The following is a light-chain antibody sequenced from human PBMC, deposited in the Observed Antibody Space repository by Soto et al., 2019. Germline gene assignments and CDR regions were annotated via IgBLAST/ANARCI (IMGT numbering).Light chain of an antibody. V-gene: IGKV2-28*01. CDR3: MQSLQTPCT. Sequence: EIVMTQSPLSLPVSPGEPASISCRSSQSLLHSNGYKYLDWYLQKPGQSPHLLIYLGSNRASGVPDRFSGSGSGTDFTLKISRVEADDVGVYYCMQSLQTPCTFGQGTKVEIK. CDR2: LGS. J-gene: IGKJ1*01. CDR1: QSLLHSNGYKY.